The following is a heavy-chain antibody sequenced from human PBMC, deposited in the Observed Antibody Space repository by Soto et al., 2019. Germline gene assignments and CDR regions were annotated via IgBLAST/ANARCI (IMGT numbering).Heavy chain of an antibody. J-gene: IGHJ6*02. CDR1: GFTFTSSA. V-gene: IGHV1-58*01. CDR2: IVVGSGNT. D-gene: IGHD3-3*01. Sequence: SVKVSCKASGFTFTSSAVQWVRQARGQRLEWIGWIVVGSGNTNYAQKFQERVTITRDMSTSTAYMELSSLRSEDTAVYYCAADQPDFWSGYYRDYYYGMDVWGQGTTVTVSS. CDR3: AADQPDFWSGYYRDYYYGMDV.